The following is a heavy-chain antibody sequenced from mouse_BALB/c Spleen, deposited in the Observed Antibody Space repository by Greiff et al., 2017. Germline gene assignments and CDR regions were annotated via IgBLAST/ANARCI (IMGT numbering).Heavy chain of an antibody. CDR1: GFTFSSYA. Sequence: EVKLVESGGGLVKPGGSLKLSCAASGFTFSSYAMSWVRQTPEKRLEWVASISSGGSTYYPDSVKGRFTISRDNARNILYLQMSSLRSEDTAMYYCARGGYYYGSSYYLDYWGQGTTLTGSS. CDR3: ARGGYYYGSSYYLDY. CDR2: ISSGGST. D-gene: IGHD1-1*01. V-gene: IGHV5-6-5*01. J-gene: IGHJ2*01.